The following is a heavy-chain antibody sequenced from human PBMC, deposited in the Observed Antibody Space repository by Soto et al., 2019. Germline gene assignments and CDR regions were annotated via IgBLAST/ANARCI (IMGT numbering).Heavy chain of an antibody. J-gene: IGHJ4*02. V-gene: IGHV1-69*01. D-gene: IGHD1-26*01. CDR1: GGTFSSYT. CDR2: ITPTLNIA. Sequence: QLQLVQSGAEVREPGSSVKVSCKASGGTFSSYTVIWVRQAPGQGLEWMGGITPTLNIAKYAEKFQGRVTITADESTSTVNMHLSSLRSEDTAVYFCARGYYSGSNPSSFDYWGQETLVAVSS. CDR3: ARGYYSGSNPSSFDY.